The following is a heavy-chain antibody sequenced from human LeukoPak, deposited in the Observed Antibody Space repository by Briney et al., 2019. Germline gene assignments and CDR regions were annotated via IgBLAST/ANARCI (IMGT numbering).Heavy chain of an antibody. CDR3: TTLHYYGMVV. V-gene: IGHV3-48*01. CDR1: GFTLSYYS. Sequence: PGGSLRLSCAASGFTLSYYSMNWVRQAPGKGLEWVSYISSGSSTIYYADSVKGRFTISRDNAKNSLYLQMDSLSAEDTAVYYCTTLHYYGMVVWGPGTTVTVS. J-gene: IGHJ6*02. CDR2: ISSGSSTI.